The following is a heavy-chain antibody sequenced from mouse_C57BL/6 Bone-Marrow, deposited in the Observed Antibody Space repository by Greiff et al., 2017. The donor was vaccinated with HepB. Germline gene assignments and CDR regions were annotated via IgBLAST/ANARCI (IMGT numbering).Heavy chain of an antibody. V-gene: IGHV2-3*01. J-gene: IGHJ3*01. CDR2: IWGDGST. CDR1: GFSFTSYG. CDR3: AKPSYDYPFAY. D-gene: IGHD2-4*01. Sequence: VQLQQSGPGLVAPSQSLSITCTVSGFSFTSYGVSWVRQPPGKGLEWLGVIWGDGSTNYHSALISRLSISKYNSKSHVFLKLNSLQTDDTATYYCAKPSYDYPFAYWGQGTLVTVSA.